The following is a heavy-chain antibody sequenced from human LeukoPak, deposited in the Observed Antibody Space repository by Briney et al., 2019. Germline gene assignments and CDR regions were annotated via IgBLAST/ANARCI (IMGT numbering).Heavy chain of an antibody. CDR3: AKDSGWYFDY. V-gene: IGHV3-33*06. CDR2: IWYDGSNK. D-gene: IGHD6-19*01. Sequence: PGRSLRLSCAASGFTFSSYGMHWVRQAPGRGLEWVAVIWYDGSNKYYADSVKGRFTISRDNSKNTLYLQMNSLRAEDTAVYYCAKDSGWYFDYWGQGTLVTVSS. CDR1: GFTFSSYG. J-gene: IGHJ4*02.